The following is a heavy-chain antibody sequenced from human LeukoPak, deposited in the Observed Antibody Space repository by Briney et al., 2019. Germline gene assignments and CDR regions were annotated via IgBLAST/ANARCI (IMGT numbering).Heavy chain of an antibody. Sequence: PGGSLRLSCAASGFTFSSYAMTWVRQAPGKGLEWISAISGSGGSTYYADSVKGWFTISRDNSKNTLYLQMNSLRAEDTAVYYCATPSLAGQWLYYFDYWGQGTLVTVSS. D-gene: IGHD6-19*01. CDR2: ISGSGGST. CDR1: GFTFSSYA. CDR3: ATPSLAGQWLYYFDY. V-gene: IGHV3-23*01. J-gene: IGHJ4*02.